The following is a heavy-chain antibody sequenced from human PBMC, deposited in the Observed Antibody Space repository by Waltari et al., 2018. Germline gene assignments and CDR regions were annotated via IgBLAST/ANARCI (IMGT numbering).Heavy chain of an antibody. V-gene: IGHV3-30*10. CDR1: GFHFSRFA. J-gene: IGHJ1*01. CDR2: MSFDGNDI. Sequence: QVHLVQSGGGVAQPGRSLRLSCAASGFHFSRFAMPWVRQAPGKGPEWVAIMSFDGNDIEYRDSVKGRFTISRDNSKSTLYLQMNNLKVEDTAVYYCARDSKKEGPITSIVVANPYFQYWGQGTPVTVSS. CDR3: ARDSKKEGPITSIVVANPYFQY. D-gene: IGHD3-22*01.